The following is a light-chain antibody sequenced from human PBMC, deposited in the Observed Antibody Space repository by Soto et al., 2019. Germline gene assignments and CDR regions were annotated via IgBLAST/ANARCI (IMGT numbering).Light chain of an antibody. CDR1: SGHSIYI. Sequence: QLVLTQSSSASASLGSSVKLTCTLSSGHSIYIIAWHQQQPGKAPRYLMKLESSGRYNKGSGVPDRFSGSSSGADRYLTISNLQSEDEADYYCNSYTRFSTYVFGTGTKLTVL. V-gene: IGLV4-60*03. CDR2: LESSGRY. CDR3: NSYTRFSTYV. J-gene: IGLJ1*01.